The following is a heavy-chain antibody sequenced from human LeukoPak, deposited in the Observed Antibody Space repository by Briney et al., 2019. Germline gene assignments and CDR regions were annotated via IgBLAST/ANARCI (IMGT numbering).Heavy chain of an antibody. V-gene: IGHV1-2*07. CDR3: ARDQFGDY. J-gene: IGHJ4*02. Sequence: ASVKVSCKASGYPFIGVYMHWVRQAPGQGPEWMGWINPNSGGTNYAHKFQGRVTMTRDTSISTAYMEMLRLRSDDTAVYYCARDQFGDYWGQGTLVTVSS. CDR1: GYPFIGVY. CDR2: INPNSGGT. D-gene: IGHD3-16*01.